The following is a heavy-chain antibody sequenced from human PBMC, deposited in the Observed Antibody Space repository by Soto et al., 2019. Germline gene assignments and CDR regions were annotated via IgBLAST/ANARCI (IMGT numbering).Heavy chain of an antibody. J-gene: IGHJ5*02. V-gene: IGHV3-48*01. CDR2: ISSSSSTI. D-gene: IGHD3-3*01. CDR1: GFTFSSYS. Sequence: GGSLRLSCAASGFTFSSYSMNWVRQAPGKGLEWVSYISSSSSTIYYADSVKGRFTISRDNAKNSLYLQMNSLRSEDTAVYYRARGFPLWFDPWGQGTLVTVSS. CDR3: ARGFPLWFDP.